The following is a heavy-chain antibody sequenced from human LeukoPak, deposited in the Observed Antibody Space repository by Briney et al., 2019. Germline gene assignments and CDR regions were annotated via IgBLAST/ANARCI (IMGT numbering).Heavy chain of an antibody. D-gene: IGHD2-8*01. CDR1: GFIFSSYE. Sequence: AGGSLRLSCAASGFIFSSYEMNWVRQAPGKGLEWVSYIRSDGSTIYHADSVKGRFTISRDNAKNSLYLQMNSLRAEDTAVYYCARHRDSCINSVCYSDYWGRGTLVTVSS. CDR2: IRSDGSTI. CDR3: ARHRDSCINSVCYSDY. J-gene: IGHJ4*02. V-gene: IGHV3-48*03.